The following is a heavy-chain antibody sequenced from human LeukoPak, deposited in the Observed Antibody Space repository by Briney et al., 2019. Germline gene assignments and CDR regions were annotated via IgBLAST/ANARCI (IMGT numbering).Heavy chain of an antibody. D-gene: IGHD4-17*01. CDR2: ISYDGKVD. J-gene: IGHJ6*02. CDR1: GFTFSSYG. V-gene: IGHV3-30*03. Sequence: GGSLRLSCAASGFTFSSYGMHWVRQAPGKGLEWVAFISYDGKVDYYADSVRGRFTVSRDNSKNTLDLQMNSLRPENTAVYFCARGGQHDYGETFFWKPIDVWGQGTTVTVSS. CDR3: ARGGQHDYGETFFWKPIDV.